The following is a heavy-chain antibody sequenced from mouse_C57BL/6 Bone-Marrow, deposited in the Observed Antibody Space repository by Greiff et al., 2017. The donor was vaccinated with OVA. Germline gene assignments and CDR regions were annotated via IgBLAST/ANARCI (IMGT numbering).Heavy chain of an antibody. J-gene: IGHJ1*03. D-gene: IGHD1-1*01. Sequence: QFQLQQSGAALVQPGASVKISCKASGSAFRSSWMNWVKQRPGTGLEWIGQIYPGDGDTNYNGKFKGKATLTADKSSSTAYMQLSSLTSEDSAVYFCAKRATVVEYFDVWGTGTTVTVSS. CDR2: IYPGDGDT. V-gene: IGHV1-80*01. CDR1: GSAFRSSW. CDR3: AKRATVVEYFDV.